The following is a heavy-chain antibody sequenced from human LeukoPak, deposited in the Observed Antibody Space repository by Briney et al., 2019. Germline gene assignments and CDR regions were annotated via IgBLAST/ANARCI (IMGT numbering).Heavy chain of an antibody. D-gene: IGHD3-10*01. Sequence: GASVKVSCKASGYTFTGYYIHWVRQAPGQGLEWMGWINPNSGGTNYAQKFQGWVTMTRDTSISTAYMELSRLRSDDTAVYYCAEGRFGETLYFDYWGQGTLVTVSS. J-gene: IGHJ4*02. CDR3: AEGRFGETLYFDY. V-gene: IGHV1-2*04. CDR1: GYTFTGYY. CDR2: INPNSGGT.